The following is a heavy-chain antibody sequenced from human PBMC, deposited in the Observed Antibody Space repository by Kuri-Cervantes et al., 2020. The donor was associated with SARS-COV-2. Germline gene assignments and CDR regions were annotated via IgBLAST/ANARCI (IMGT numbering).Heavy chain of an antibody. D-gene: IGHD1-26*01. V-gene: IGHV3-13*03. Sequence: GESLKISCAACGFTFSSYDMHWVRQATGKGLEWVSAIDTAGDTHYPGSVKGQFTISRENAKNSLHLQMNSLRAEDTAVYYCARDLGEWELLGFDYWGQGTLVTVSS. CDR1: GFTFSSYD. J-gene: IGHJ4*02. CDR2: IDTAGDT. CDR3: ARDLGEWELLGFDY.